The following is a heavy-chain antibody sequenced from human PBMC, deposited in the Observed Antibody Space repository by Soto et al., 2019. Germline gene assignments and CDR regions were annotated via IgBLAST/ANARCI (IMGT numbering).Heavy chain of an antibody. CDR2: MNSDGSTT. V-gene: IGHV3-74*01. J-gene: IGHJ4*02. Sequence: GGSLRLSCAASGFTFGNSWMHWVRQAPGKGLEWVSRMNSDGSTTNYADSVKGRFTVSRDNARNTLYLQMNSLRAEDTALYYCATAEVDYWGPGTLVTVSS. CDR3: ATAEVDY. CDR1: GFTFGNSW.